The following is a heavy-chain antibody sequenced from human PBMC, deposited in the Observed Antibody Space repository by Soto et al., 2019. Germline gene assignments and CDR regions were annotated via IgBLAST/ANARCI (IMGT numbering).Heavy chain of an antibody. Sequence: ASVKVSCKASGYSFTSLDINWVRQTTGQGLEWMGWMQPSSGRTGYAQKFQGRVTMTRDTSINTAYMELSSLTSDDTAFYYCARGVTAGVDDWGQGTMVTVYS. D-gene: IGHD1-26*01. CDR2: MQPSSGRT. CDR1: GYSFTSLD. CDR3: ARGVTAGVDD. J-gene: IGHJ4*02. V-gene: IGHV1-8*01.